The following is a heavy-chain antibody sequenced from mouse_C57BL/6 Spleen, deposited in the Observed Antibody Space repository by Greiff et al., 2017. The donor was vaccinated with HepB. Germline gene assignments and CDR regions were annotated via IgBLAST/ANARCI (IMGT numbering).Heavy chain of an antibody. CDR3: ARGDDYAGYYWYFDV. V-gene: IGHV1-81*01. CDR2: IYPRSGNT. J-gene: IGHJ1*03. D-gene: IGHD2-4*01. CDR1: GYTFTSYG. Sequence: VQLVESGAELARPGASVKLSCKASGYTFTSYGISWVKQRTGQGLEWIGEIYPRSGNTYYNEKFKGKATLTADKSSSTAYMELRSLTSEDSAVYICARGDDYAGYYWYFDVWGTGTTVTVSS.